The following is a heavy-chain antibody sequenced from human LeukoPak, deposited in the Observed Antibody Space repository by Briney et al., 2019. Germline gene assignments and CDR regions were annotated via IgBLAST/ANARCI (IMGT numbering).Heavy chain of an antibody. CDR3: ARDSTSETNYYYYGMDV. D-gene: IGHD2-2*01. CDR2: ICAYNGNT. Sequence: GASVKVSCKASGYTFTSYGISWVRQAPGQGLEWMGWICAYNGNTNYAQKLQGRVTMTTDTSTSTAYMELRSLRSDDTAVYYCARDSTSETNYYYYGMDVWGQGTTVTVSS. V-gene: IGHV1-18*01. CDR1: GYTFTSYG. J-gene: IGHJ6*02.